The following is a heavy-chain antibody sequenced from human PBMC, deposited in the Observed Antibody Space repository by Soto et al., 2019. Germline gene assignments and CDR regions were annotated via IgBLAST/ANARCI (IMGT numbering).Heavy chain of an antibody. D-gene: IGHD6-13*01. J-gene: IGHJ4*02. CDR3: ARGKAAAGDFDY. V-gene: IGHV4-4*02. Sequence: SETLSLTCTVSGGSITSSNWWNWVRQPPGKGLEWIGEIWHGETTNYNPSLKSRVTISVDTSKNQFSLKLSSVTAADTAVYYCARGKAAAGDFDYWGQGTLVTVSS. CDR1: GGSITSSNW. CDR2: IWHGETT.